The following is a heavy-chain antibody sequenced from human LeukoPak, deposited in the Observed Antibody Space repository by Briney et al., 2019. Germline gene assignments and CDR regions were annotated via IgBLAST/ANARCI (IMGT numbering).Heavy chain of an antibody. CDR3: ARVREYGTYAYYY. Sequence: PGGSLRLSCTASRLTFSGYAMNWVRQAPGKGLEWLAYISSSTSAIYYADSVKGRFTISRDNAQNSLYLQMSSLRAEDTAVYYCARVREYGTYAYYYWGQGTLVTVSS. V-gene: IGHV3-48*01. D-gene: IGHD3-16*01. J-gene: IGHJ4*02. CDR1: RLTFSGYA. CDR2: ISSSTSAI.